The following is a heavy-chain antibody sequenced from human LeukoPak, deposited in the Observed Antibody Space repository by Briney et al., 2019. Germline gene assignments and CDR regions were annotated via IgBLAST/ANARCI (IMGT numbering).Heavy chain of an antibody. J-gene: IGHJ4*02. Sequence: GGSLRLSCAASGFTIGSYAMSWVRQAPGKGLEWVSTISGSGGSPYYADSVKGRFTISRDNSKNTLYLQMNSLRAEDTAVFYCAKAQHSSIWGYFDYWGQGTLVTVS. D-gene: IGHD6-13*01. CDR3: AKAQHSSIWGYFDY. CDR1: GFTIGSYA. V-gene: IGHV3-23*01. CDR2: ISGSGGSP.